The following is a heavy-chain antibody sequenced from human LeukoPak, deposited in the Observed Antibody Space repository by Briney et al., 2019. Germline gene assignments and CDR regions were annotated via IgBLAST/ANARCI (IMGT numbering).Heavy chain of an antibody. CDR2: INHSGST. Sequence: KPSETLSLTCAVYGGSFSGYYWSWVRQPPGKGLEWIGGINHSGSTNYNPSLKSRVTISVDTSKNQFSLKLSSVTAADTSVYYCARGIVLVPAAKEYFDLWGRGTLVTVSS. CDR1: GGSFSGYY. D-gene: IGHD2-2*01. CDR3: ARGIVLVPAAKEYFDL. V-gene: IGHV4-34*01. J-gene: IGHJ2*01.